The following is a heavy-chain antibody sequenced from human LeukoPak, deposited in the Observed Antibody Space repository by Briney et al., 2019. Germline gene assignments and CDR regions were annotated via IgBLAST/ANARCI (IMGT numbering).Heavy chain of an antibody. D-gene: IGHD2-2*01. CDR3: ARGYCSSTSCKPFDY. CDR1: GYTFTSYA. V-gene: IGHV1-3*01. CDR2: INAGNGNT. Sequence: ASVKVSCKASGYTFTSYAMHWVRQAPGQRLEWMGWINAGNGNTKYSQKFQGRVTITRDTSTSTAYMELRSLRSDDTAVYYCARGYCSSTSCKPFDYWGQGTLVTVSS. J-gene: IGHJ4*02.